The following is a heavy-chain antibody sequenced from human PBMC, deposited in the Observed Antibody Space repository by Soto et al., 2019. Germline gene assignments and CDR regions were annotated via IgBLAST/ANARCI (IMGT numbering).Heavy chain of an antibody. CDR3: ANRGNPLMDV. Sequence: QVQLVQSGGEVKKPGASVKVSCKPSDNPLDSDGITWVRQAPGHGLEWMGWINRYNGKTDYAQKFQDRVTMTTDTSTRTAYMELRSLRSDDTAVYYCANRGNPLMDVWGQGTTVTVSS. D-gene: IGHD4-4*01. CDR2: INRYNGKT. J-gene: IGHJ6*02. CDR1: DNPLDSDG. V-gene: IGHV1-18*01.